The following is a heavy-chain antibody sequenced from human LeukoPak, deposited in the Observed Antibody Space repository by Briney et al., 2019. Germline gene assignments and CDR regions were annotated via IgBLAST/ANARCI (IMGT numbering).Heavy chain of an antibody. CDR2: IYYTGSV. J-gene: IGHJ6*02. V-gene: IGHV4-31*03. Sequence: PSETLSLTCTISGASISTGGFYWTCIRQPPGEGLEWIGYIYYTGSVDYNASLKSRLTISLDTSKNRFSLKLNSVTAADTAVYYCARDHSYYFGSQTSTLDVWGQGTAVTVSS. CDR1: GASISTGGFY. CDR3: ARDHSYYFGSQTSTLDV. D-gene: IGHD3-10*01.